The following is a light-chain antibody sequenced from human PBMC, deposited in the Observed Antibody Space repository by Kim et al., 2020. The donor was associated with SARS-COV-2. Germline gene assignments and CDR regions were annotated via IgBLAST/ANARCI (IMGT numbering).Light chain of an antibody. CDR2: QDS. J-gene: IGLJ1*01. CDR3: QAWDSSTLSYV. CDR1: KLGDKY. Sequence: SPGQTASITCSGDKLGDKYACWYQQKPGQSPVLVIYQDSKRPSGIPERFSGSNSGNTATLTISGTQAMDEADYYCQAWDSSTLSYVFGTGTKVTVL. V-gene: IGLV3-1*01.